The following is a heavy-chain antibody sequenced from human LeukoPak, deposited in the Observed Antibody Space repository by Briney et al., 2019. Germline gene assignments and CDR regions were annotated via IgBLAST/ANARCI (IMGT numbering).Heavy chain of an antibody. CDR3: AADPQGYNADALDI. D-gene: IGHD5-24*01. Sequence: SVKVSCKASGFTFTSSAMEWVRQARGQRLGWIGGIVVGSGNANYAQKFQERGTITRDMSTSTASMELSSLRSEDTAVYYCAADPQGYNADALDIWGQGTLVTVSS. J-gene: IGHJ3*02. CDR2: IVVGSGNA. V-gene: IGHV1-58*02. CDR1: GFTFTSSA.